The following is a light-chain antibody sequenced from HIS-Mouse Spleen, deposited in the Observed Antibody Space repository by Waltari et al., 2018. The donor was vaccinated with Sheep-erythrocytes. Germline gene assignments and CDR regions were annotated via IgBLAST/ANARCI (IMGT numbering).Light chain of an antibody. J-gene: IGLJ3*02. V-gene: IGLV2-23*01. CDR2: EGS. Sequence: QSALTQPRSVSGSPGQSVTISCTGTSSDVGGYNSVPWYQQHPGKAPKLMIYEGSKRPSGVSNRFSGSKSGNTASLTISGLQAEDEADYYCCSYAGSSTPWVFGGGTKLIVL. CDR3: CSYAGSSTPWV. CDR1: SSDVGGYNS.